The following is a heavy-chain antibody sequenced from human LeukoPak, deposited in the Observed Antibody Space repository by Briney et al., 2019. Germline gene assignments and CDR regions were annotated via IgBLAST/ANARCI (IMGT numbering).Heavy chain of an antibody. V-gene: IGHV1-18*01. D-gene: IGHD6-13*01. J-gene: IGHJ5*02. Sequence: ASVKVSCKASGYTFTSYGISWVRQVPGQGLEWMGWISAYNGNTNYAQKLQGRVTMTTDTSTSTAYMELRSLRSDDTAVYYCARGASSSSINWFDPWGQGTLVTVSS. CDR2: ISAYNGNT. CDR1: GYTFTSYG. CDR3: ARGASSSSINWFDP.